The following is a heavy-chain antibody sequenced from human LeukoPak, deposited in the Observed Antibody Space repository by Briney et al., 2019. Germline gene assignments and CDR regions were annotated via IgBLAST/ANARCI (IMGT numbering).Heavy chain of an antibody. V-gene: IGHV4-39*07. J-gene: IGHJ4*02. CDR3: ARPSEIAAAGPFDY. CDR2: IYYGGST. CDR1: GGSIRSSSYY. Sequence: PSETLSLTCTVSGGSIRSSSYYWGWIRQPPGKGLEWIGSIYYGGSTYYNPSLKSRVTISVDTSKNQFSLKVSSVTAADTAVYYCARPSEIAAAGPFDYWGQGTLVTVSS. D-gene: IGHD6-13*01.